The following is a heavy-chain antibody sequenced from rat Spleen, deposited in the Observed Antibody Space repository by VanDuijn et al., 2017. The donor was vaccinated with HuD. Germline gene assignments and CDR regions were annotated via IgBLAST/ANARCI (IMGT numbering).Heavy chain of an antibody. CDR3: ARGSVFFDY. Sequence: QVQLKESGPGLVQPSQTLSLTCTVSGFSLTSYTVHWVRQPTGKGLEWMGIIWTGGSTDYNSALKSRLSISRDTSKSQVFLKMNSLQTEDTAMYFCARGSVFFDYWGQGVMVTVSS. CDR1: GFSLTSYT. CDR2: IWTGGST. V-gene: IGHV2-30*01. J-gene: IGHJ2*01.